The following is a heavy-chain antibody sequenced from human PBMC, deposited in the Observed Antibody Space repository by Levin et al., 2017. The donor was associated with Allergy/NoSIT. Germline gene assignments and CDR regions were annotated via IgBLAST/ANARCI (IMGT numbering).Heavy chain of an antibody. CDR3: ARNNGRGFFDF. V-gene: IGHV4-4*07. Sequence: PSETLSLTCSVSAQSIGAYSWSWIRQTSERGLQWLGRIYVSGTTNYNPSLKHRISMSFDTSRTRFSLSLTSLTAADTAVSFFARNNGRGFFDFWGLGTLVTVSS. D-gene: IGHD1/OR15-1a*01. CDR2: IYVSGTT. CDR1: AQSIGAYS. J-gene: IGHJ4*02.